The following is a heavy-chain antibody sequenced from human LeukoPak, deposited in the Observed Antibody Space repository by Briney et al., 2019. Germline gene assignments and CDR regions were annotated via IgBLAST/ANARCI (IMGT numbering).Heavy chain of an antibody. CDR3: AKVGRGGRVGNHHLGHYFDY. Sequence: GGSLRLSCAVSGFTFSSFGMHWVRQAPGKGLEWVAFIRFDGSNQYYADSVKGRFTISRDNSKNTVYLQMNSLRADDTAVYYCAKVGRGGRVGNHHLGHYFDYWGQGTLVTVSS. D-gene: IGHD1-26*01. J-gene: IGHJ4*02. V-gene: IGHV3-30*02. CDR1: GFTFSSFG. CDR2: IRFDGSNQ.